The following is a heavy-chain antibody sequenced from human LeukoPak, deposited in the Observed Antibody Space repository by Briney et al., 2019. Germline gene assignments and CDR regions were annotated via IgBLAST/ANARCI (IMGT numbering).Heavy chain of an antibody. J-gene: IGHJ4*02. V-gene: IGHV4-59*08. D-gene: IGHD6-13*01. Sequence: SETLSLTCTVSGGSITSYYWSWIRQPPGKGLEWIGYIYYSGSSNYNPSLKSRVTISVDMSKNQFSLKLTSVTAADTAVYYCARLMNIAAADFWGQRTLVTVSS. CDR3: ARLMNIAAADF. CDR1: GGSITSYY. CDR2: IYYSGSS.